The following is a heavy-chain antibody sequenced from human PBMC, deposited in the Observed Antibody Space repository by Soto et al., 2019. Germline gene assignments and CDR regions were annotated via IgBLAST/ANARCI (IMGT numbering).Heavy chain of an antibody. Sequence: ALVRVCCKASGYTFTSYGISWVRQAPGQGLEWMGWISAYNGNTNYAQKLQGRVTMTTDTSTSTAYMELRSLRSDDTAVYYCARNYYDSSGYFYRFLGGAVHAFDIWGQGTMVTVSS. D-gene: IGHD3-22*01. J-gene: IGHJ3*02. CDR2: ISAYNGNT. CDR1: GYTFTSYG. V-gene: IGHV1-18*01. CDR3: ARNYYDSSGYFYRFLGGAVHAFDI.